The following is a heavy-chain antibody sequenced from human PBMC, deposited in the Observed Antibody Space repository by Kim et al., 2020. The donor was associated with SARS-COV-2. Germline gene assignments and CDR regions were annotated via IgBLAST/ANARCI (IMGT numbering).Heavy chain of an antibody. D-gene: IGHD2-15*01. CDR3: ARLTAATTDAFDI. V-gene: IGHV5-51*01. Sequence: YSPSFQGQVTISADKSISTAYLQWSSLKASDTAMYYCARLTAATTDAFDIWGQGTMVTVSS. J-gene: IGHJ3*02.